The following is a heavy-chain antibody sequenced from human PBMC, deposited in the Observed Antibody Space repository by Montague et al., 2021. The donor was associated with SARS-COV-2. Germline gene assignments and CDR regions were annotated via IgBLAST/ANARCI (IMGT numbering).Heavy chain of an antibody. V-gene: IGHV6-1*01. Sequence: CAISGDSVFRSRATSEWLRQAPSTGSECVGSIFYRKTFYHDYAPSAKSRIIINADTSKNQFSLQLSSVTPDDTAVYYCARDSELGNEALDIWGRGTMVTVSS. CDR1: GDSVFRSRAT. CDR3: ARDSELGNEALDI. CDR2: IFYRKTFYH. J-gene: IGHJ3*02. D-gene: IGHD7-27*01.